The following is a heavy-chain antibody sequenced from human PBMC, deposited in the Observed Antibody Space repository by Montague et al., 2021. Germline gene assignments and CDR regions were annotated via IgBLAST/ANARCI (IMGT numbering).Heavy chain of an antibody. J-gene: IGHJ6*03. D-gene: IGHD1-26*01. CDR1: GDSISTYT. CDR3: ARDTLGASGYFYYYYMDV. Sequence: SETLSLTCTVFGDSISTYTWSWIRQPAGKGLEWIGRLSNGGSTNSNPSLKIRVSMSVDTSKNQFSLKLSSVTAADTAVYFCARDTLGASGYFYYYYMDVWGRGTTVTVSS. CDR2: LSNGGST. V-gene: IGHV4-4*07.